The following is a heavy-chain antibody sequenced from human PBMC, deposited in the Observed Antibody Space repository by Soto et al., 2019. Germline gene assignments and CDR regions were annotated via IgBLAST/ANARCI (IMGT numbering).Heavy chain of an antibody. CDR3: ARESVAGFD. D-gene: IGHD6-19*01. CDR1: VFTFIHYA. V-gene: IGHV3-30*04. CDR2: VSDGGYNK. J-gene: IGHJ4*02. Sequence: GWSLRLSCASSVFTFIHYAMHWVRQPPGKGLEWVAVVSDGGYNKFYFDSVKGRFTVFRDDSKQTLDLQMNDLRPEDTAIYFCARESVAGFDWGQGTRVTVSS.